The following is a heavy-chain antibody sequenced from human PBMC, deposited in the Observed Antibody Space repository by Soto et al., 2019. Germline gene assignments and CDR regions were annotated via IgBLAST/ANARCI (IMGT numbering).Heavy chain of an antibody. CDR1: GYTFTSYA. CDR2: INAGNGNT. D-gene: IGHD2-2*01. Sequence: QVPLVQSGAEVKKPGASVKVSCKASGYTFTSYAMHWVRQAPGQRLEWMGWINAGNGNTKYSQKFQGRVTITRDTSASTAYMELSSLRSEDTAVYYCARAPPLGYCSSTSCTEYYFDYWGQGTLVTVSS. V-gene: IGHV1-3*01. J-gene: IGHJ4*02. CDR3: ARAPPLGYCSSTSCTEYYFDY.